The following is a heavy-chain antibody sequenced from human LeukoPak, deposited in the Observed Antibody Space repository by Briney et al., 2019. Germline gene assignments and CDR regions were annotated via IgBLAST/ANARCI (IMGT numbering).Heavy chain of an antibody. J-gene: IGHJ4*02. CDR3: AKDDHGGSGWRDYFDQ. D-gene: IGHD6-19*01. Sequence: GGSLRLPCAASGFTFSSYDMSWVRQAPGRGLEWVSAIGGGGTPYYADSVKGRFTTSRDNSKNTLYLQMNSLRAEDTAVYYCAKDDHGGSGWRDYFDQWGQGTLVTVSS. CDR2: IGGGGTP. CDR1: GFTFSSYD. V-gene: IGHV3-23*01.